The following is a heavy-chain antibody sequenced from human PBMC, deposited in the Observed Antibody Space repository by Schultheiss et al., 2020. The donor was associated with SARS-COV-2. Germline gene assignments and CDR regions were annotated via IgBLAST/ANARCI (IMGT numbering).Heavy chain of an antibody. Sequence: ASVKVSCKSSGYTFTDYGVTWVRQAPGQGLEWMGWISGYNGDTKYAQKFQGRVIMTADTSSSTVYMDLRSLTSDDTAVYYCARDRYSSPRLWYYGMDVWGQGTTVTVSS. CDR2: ISGYNGDT. J-gene: IGHJ6*02. CDR1: GYTFTDYG. V-gene: IGHV1-18*01. D-gene: IGHD6-13*01. CDR3: ARDRYSSPRLWYYGMDV.